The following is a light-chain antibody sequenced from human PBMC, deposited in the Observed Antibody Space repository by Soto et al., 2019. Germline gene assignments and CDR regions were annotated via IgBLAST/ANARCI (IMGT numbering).Light chain of an antibody. J-gene: IGLJ3*02. CDR1: SSDVGRYNY. Sequence: QSALTQPRSVSGSPGQSVAISCAGTSSDVGRYNYVSWYQQYPGKAPKLIIYDVTKRPSGVPDRFSGSKSGNTAFLTISGLQAEDEADYYCSSYTSSSTRVFGGGTKVTVL. V-gene: IGLV2-11*01. CDR3: SSYTSSSTRV. CDR2: DVT.